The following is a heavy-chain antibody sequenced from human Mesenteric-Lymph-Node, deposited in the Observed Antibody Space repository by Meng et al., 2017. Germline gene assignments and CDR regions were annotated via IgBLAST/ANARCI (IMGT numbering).Heavy chain of an antibody. CDR2: IYHSGST. V-gene: IGHV4-38-2*02. CDR1: GYSISSGYY. D-gene: IGHD3-16*02. CDR3: ARELRLGELSLSYYYYGMDV. J-gene: IGHJ6*02. Sequence: GSLRLSCTVSGYSISSGYYWGWIRQPPGKGREWIGSIYHSGSTNYNPSLKSRVTISVDTSKNQFSLKLSSVTAADTAVYYCARELRLGELSLSYYYYGMDVWGQGTTVIVSS.